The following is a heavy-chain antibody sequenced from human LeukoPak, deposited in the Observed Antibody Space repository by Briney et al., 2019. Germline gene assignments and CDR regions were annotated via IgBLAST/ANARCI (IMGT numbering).Heavy chain of an antibody. CDR3: ARGLVRGVIITHFDY. CDR1: GFTFSTYE. CDR2: ITYSSSYI. V-gene: IGHV3-21*01. Sequence: GGSLRLSCAASGFTFSTYEMNWVRQAPGKGLEWVSSITYSSSYIYYADSVKGRFTISRDNAKNSLYLQMNSLRAEDTAVYYCARGLVRGVIITHFDYWGQGTLVTVSS. D-gene: IGHD3-10*01. J-gene: IGHJ4*02.